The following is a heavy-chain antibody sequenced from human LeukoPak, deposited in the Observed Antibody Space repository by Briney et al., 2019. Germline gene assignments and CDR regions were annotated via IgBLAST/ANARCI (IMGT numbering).Heavy chain of an antibody. D-gene: IGHD3-22*01. CDR2: ISYDGSNK. CDR1: GFTFSSYG. Sequence: GRSLRLSCAASGFTFSSYGMHWVRQAPGKGLEWVAVISYDGSNKYYADSVKGRFTISRDNSKNTLYLQMNSLRAEDTAVYYCAKELYYYDSSGSPPGYWGQGTLVTVSS. J-gene: IGHJ4*02. CDR3: AKELYYYDSSGSPPGY. V-gene: IGHV3-30*18.